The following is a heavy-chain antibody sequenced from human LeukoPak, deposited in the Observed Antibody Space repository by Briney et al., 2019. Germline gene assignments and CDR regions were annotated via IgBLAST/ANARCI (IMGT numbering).Heavy chain of an antibody. CDR1: GFTFSSYA. CDR2: ISYDGSNK. CDR3: AREPASTASFDY. J-gene: IGHJ4*02. D-gene: IGHD5-18*01. Sequence: QTGGSLRLSCAASGFTFSSYAMHWVRQAPGKGLEWVAVISYDGSNKYYADSVKGRFTNSRDNSKNTLYLQMNSLRAEDTAVYYCAREPASTASFDYWGQGTLVTVSS. V-gene: IGHV3-30-3*01.